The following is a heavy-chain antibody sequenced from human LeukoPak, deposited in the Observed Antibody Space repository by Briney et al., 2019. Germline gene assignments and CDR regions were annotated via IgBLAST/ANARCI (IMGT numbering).Heavy chain of an antibody. Sequence: ASVKVSCKASGYTFTGYYMHWVRQAPGQGLEWMGWINPNSGGTNYAQKFQGRVTMTRDTSISTAYMELSRLRSDDTAVYYCARDFRAAMVSDWFDPWGQGTLVIVSS. V-gene: IGHV1-2*02. J-gene: IGHJ5*02. D-gene: IGHD5-18*01. CDR3: ARDFRAAMVSDWFDP. CDR1: GYTFTGYY. CDR2: INPNSGGT.